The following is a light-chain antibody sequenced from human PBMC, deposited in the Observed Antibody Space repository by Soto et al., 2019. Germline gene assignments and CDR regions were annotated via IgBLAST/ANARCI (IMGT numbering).Light chain of an antibody. CDR2: AAS. CDR3: QKYNSAPLT. J-gene: IGKJ4*01. Sequence: DIQMTQSPSSLSASVGDRITITCRASQSISRYLNWYQHKPGKAPKLLIYAASTLQAGVPSRFSGSGSGTDFTLTISSLQPEDVAAYYCQKYNSAPLTFGGGTKVDIK. CDR1: QSISRY. V-gene: IGKV1-27*01.